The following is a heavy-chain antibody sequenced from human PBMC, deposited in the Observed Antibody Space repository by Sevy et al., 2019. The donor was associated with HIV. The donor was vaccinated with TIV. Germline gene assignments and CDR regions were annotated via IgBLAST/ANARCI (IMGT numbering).Heavy chain of an antibody. CDR3: ARGSGVAFDY. Sequence: GGSLRLSCEASGFPFSSHWMHWVRQGPGQGLVWVSGINSDDTSIPYADSVKGRFTISRDNVKNTLYLQMSSLRADDTALYYCARGSGVAFDYWGQGTLVTVSS. D-gene: IGHD3-10*01. CDR1: GFPFSSHW. CDR2: INSDDTSI. V-gene: IGHV3-74*01. J-gene: IGHJ4*02.